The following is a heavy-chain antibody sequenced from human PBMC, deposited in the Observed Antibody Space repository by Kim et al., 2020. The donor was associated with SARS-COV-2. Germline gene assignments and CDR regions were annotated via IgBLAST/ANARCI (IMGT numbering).Heavy chain of an antibody. V-gene: IGHV4-31*03. Sequence: SETLSLTCTVSGGSISSGGYYWSWNRQHPGKGREWIGYIYYSGSTYYNPSIKSRVTIAVDTSKNQFSLKLSSVTAADTADCYCARAPGIAAAGTPNYYY. J-gene: IGHJ6*01. CDR1: GGSISSGGYY. CDR3: ARAPGIAAAGTPNYYY. CDR2: IYYSGST. D-gene: IGHD6-13*01.